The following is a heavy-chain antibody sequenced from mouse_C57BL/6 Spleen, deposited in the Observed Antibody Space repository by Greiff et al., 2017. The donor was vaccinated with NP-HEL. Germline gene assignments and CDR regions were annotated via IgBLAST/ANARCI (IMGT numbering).Heavy chain of an antibody. V-gene: IGHV3-1*01. Sequence: DVQLVESGPGMVKPSQSLSLTCTVTGYSITSGYDWHWIRHFPGNKLEWMGYISYSGSTNYNPSLKSRISITHDTSKNHFFLKLNSVTTEDTATYYCARGDSSGLYAMDYWGQGTSVTVSS. J-gene: IGHJ4*01. CDR1: GYSITSGYD. CDR2: ISYSGST. CDR3: ARGDSSGLYAMDY. D-gene: IGHD3-2*02.